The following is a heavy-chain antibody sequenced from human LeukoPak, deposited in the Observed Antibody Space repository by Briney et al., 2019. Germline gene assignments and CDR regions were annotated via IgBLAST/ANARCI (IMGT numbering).Heavy chain of an antibody. CDR1: GSSFNSDYY. CDR3: ASALGRNWFDP. J-gene: IGHJ5*02. V-gene: IGHV4-38-2*01. Sequence: SETLSHTCAVSGSSFNSDYYWGWIRQPPGKGLEWIGSIYHSGTTNYNPSLKSRVTISVDASKNQLSLKLNSVTAADTAIYYCASALGRNWFDPWGQGTLVTVSS. CDR2: IYHSGTT. D-gene: IGHD3-10*01.